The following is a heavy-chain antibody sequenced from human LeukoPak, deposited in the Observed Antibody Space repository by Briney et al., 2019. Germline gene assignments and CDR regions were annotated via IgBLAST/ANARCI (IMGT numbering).Heavy chain of an antibody. V-gene: IGHV1-2*02. Sequence: ASVKVSCKASGYTFTGYYMHWVRQAPGQGLEWMGWINPNSGGTNYAQKFQGRATMTRDTSISTAYMELSRLRSDDTAVYYCARATYYYDSSGYSSWGQGTLVTVSS. D-gene: IGHD3-22*01. CDR3: ARATYYYDSSGYSS. CDR2: INPNSGGT. CDR1: GYTFTGYY. J-gene: IGHJ4*02.